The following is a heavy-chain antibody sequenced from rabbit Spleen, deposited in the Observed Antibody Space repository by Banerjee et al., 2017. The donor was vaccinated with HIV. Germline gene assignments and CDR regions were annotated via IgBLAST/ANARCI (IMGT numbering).Heavy chain of an antibody. CDR3: VRDGGTNRKFNL. J-gene: IGHJ4*01. CDR2: LYTDVLTT. CDR1: GFDLSGYYY. D-gene: IGHD1-1*01. Sequence: QSLEESGGGLVKPGASLTLTCKASGFDLSGYYYLCWVRQAPGKGLEWIGCLYTDVLTTWYASWVNGRFTISKASSTTVTLQMTSLTAADTATYFCVRDGGTNRKFNLWGQGTLVTVS. V-gene: IGHV1S40*01.